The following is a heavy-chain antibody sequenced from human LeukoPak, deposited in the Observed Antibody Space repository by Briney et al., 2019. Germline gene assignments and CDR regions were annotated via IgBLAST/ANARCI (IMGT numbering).Heavy chain of an antibody. V-gene: IGHV3-9*01. D-gene: IGHD2-2*01. CDR2: ISWNSGST. J-gene: IGHJ6*02. CDR3: AKDLMDCSSTSCSDAYYGMDV. Sequence: PGRSLRLSCAASGFTFDDYAMHWVRQAPGKGLEWVSGISWNSGSTGYADSVKGRFTISRDNAKKSLYLQMNSLRAEDTALYYCAKDLMDCSSTSCSDAYYGMDVWGQGTTVTASS. CDR1: GFTFDDYA.